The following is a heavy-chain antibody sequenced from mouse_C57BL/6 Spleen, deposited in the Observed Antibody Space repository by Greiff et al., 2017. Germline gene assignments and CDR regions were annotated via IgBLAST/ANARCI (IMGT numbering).Heavy chain of an antibody. CDR1: GYSITSGYY. CDR2: ISYDGSN. D-gene: IGHD1-1*01. Sequence: EVKLQESGPGLVKPSQSLSLTCSVTGYSITSGYYWNWIRQFPGNKLEWMGYISYDGSNNYNPSLKNRISITRDTSKNQFFLKLNSVTTEDTATYDCARVYYGSSLWGQGTTLTVSS. CDR3: ARVYYGSSL. J-gene: IGHJ2*01. V-gene: IGHV3-6*01.